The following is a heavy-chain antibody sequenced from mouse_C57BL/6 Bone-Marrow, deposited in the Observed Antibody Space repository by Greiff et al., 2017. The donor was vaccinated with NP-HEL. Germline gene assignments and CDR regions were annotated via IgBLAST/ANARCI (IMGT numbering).Heavy chain of an antibody. V-gene: IGHV1-54*01. J-gene: IGHJ4*01. CDR2: INPGSGGP. D-gene: IGHD2-1*01. Sequence: QVQLQQSGAELVRPGTSVTVSCKASGYAFTNYLIEWVKQRPGQGLEWIGVINPGSGGPNYNEKFKGKATLTADKSSSTAYMQLSSLTSEDSAVYFCARRGVTTCPYAMDYWGQGTSVTVSS. CDR3: ARRGVTTCPYAMDY. CDR1: GYAFTNYL.